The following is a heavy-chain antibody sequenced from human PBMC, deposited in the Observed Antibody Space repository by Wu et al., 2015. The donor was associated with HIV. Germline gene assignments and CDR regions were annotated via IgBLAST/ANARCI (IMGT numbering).Heavy chain of an antibody. CDR2: LNLNTGGA. V-gene: IGHV1-2*02. CDR1: GYSFTAYY. D-gene: IGHD2-21*01. J-gene: IGHJ4*02. Sequence: QVQLVQSGAEVKKPGASVRVSCKTSGYSFTAYYMHWVRQAPGQGLEWVGRLNLNTGGADSAQKFQGRVTMTRDTSINTAYLDLSRLRLDDTAVYFCASGIQAGGANYWGQGTLVTVSS. CDR3: ASGIQAGGANY.